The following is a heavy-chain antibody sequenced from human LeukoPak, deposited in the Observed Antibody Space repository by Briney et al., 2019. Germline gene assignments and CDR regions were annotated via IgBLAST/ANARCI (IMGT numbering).Heavy chain of an antibody. V-gene: IGHV3-7*05. D-gene: IGHD2-2*01. CDR2: INQDGSEK. J-gene: IGHJ4*02. CDR3: AKAPVFTAAIEGVDF. CDR1: RFTFSNYW. Sequence: GGSLRRSCAVSRFTFSNYWMTWVRRAPGKRLEWVANINQDGSEKYYVDSVKGRFSISRDNAKNALYLQMNSLRAEDTAVYYCAKAPVFTAAIEGVDFWGQGTLVTVSS.